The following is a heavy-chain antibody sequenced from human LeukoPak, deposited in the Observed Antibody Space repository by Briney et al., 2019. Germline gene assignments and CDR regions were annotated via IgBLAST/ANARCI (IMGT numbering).Heavy chain of an antibody. CDR3: ARDPLPQYCSSTSCYDYYYYMDV. CDR2: IIPIFGTA. CDR1: GGTFSSYA. D-gene: IGHD2-2*01. Sequence: GASVTVSCKASGGTFSSYAISWVRQAPGQGLEWMGGIIPIFGTANYAQKFQGRVTITADESTSTAYMELSSLRSEDTAVYYCARDPLPQYCSSTSCYDYYYYMDVWGKGTTVTVSS. J-gene: IGHJ6*03. V-gene: IGHV1-69*13.